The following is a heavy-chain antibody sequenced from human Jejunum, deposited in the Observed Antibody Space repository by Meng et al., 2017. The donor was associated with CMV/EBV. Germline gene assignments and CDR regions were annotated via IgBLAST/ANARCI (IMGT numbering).Heavy chain of an antibody. CDR2: IRYDGNNK. Sequence: GCTFSTYGMPWVRLAPGRGLEWVAFIRYDGNNKYYTDSVKGRFTISRDNSRSTLFLQMNSLGVEDTAVYYCAKDLGASGWFETFDSWGQGTLVTVSS. V-gene: IGHV3-30*02. CDR3: AKDLGASGWFETFDS. D-gene: IGHD6-19*01. CDR1: GCTFSTYG. J-gene: IGHJ4*02.